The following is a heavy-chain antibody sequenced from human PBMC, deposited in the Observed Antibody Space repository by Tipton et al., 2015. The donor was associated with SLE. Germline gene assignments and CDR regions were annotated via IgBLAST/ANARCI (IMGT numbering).Heavy chain of an antibody. V-gene: IGHV3-72*01. CDR3: VASGDDYRLFAS. CDR1: GFIFSDHY. J-gene: IGHJ1*01. Sequence: SLRLSCAASGFIFSDHYMDWVRQAPGKGLEWVGRTRNKVNSHTTESAASVKGSFTISRDDSKNSLDLQMNSRKTEDTAAYYCVASGDDYRLFASGGHGILVTVSP. D-gene: IGHD5-12*01. CDR2: TRNKVNSHTT.